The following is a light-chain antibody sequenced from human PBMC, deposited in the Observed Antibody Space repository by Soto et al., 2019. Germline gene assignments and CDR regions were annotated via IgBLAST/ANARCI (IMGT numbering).Light chain of an antibody. CDR1: TRDVGAYNY. J-gene: IGLJ3*02. V-gene: IGLV2-14*01. CDR3: SSHTSTSTWV. Sequence: QSALSQPASVAGSPGQSITISCTGTTRDVGAYNYVSWYQQHPGKAPKVMIYEVSNRPSGVSNRFSGSKSGNTASLTISGLQAEDEADYYCSSHTSTSTWVFGGGTKVTVL. CDR2: EVS.